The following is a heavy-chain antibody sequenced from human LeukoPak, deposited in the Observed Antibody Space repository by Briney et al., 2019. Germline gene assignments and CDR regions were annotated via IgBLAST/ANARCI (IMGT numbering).Heavy chain of an antibody. CDR2: IIPIFGTA. D-gene: IGHD6-13*01. V-gene: IGHV1-69*06. CDR1: GGTFSSYA. CDR3: ARAVAYSSSSWGYYYMDV. J-gene: IGHJ6*03. Sequence: SVKVSCKASGGTFSSYAISWVRQAPGQGLEWMGGIIPIFGTANYAQKFQGRVTITADKSTSTAYMELSSLRSEDTAVYYCARAVAYSSSSWGYYYMDVWGKGTTVTVSS.